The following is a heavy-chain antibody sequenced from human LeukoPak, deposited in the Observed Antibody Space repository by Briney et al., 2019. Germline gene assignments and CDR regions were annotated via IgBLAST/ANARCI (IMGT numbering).Heavy chain of an antibody. D-gene: IGHD2-15*01. V-gene: IGHV7-4-1*02. CDR1: GYSFTSYW. J-gene: IGHJ6*02. CDR3: ARDPRYCSGGSCALHYYGMDV. CDR2: INTNTGNP. Sequence: GESLKISCKGSGYSFTSYWIGWVRQAPGQGLEWMGWINTNTGNPTYAQGFTGRFVFSLDTSVSTAYLQISSLKAEDTAVYYCARDPRYCSGGSCALHYYGMDVWGQGTTVTVSS.